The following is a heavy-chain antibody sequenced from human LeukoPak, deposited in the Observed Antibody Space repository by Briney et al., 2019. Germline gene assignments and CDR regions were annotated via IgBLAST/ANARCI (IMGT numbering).Heavy chain of an antibody. CDR2: IKQDGSEK. Sequence: GGSLRLSCAASGFTFSSYWMSWVRQAPGKGLEWVANIKQDGSEKYYVDSVKGRFTISRDNAKNSLYLQMNSLRAEDTAVYYCARANHDILTGYYFYYYYYYMDVWGKGTTVTISS. V-gene: IGHV3-7*01. CDR1: GFTFSSYW. D-gene: IGHD3-9*01. J-gene: IGHJ6*03. CDR3: ARANHDILTGYYFYYYYYYMDV.